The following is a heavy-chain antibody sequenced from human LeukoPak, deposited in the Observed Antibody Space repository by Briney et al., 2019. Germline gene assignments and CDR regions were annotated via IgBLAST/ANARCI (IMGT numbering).Heavy chain of an antibody. J-gene: IGHJ3*02. V-gene: IGHV5-51*01. CDR2: IYAGGSDI. CDR1: GFTFSTYW. CDR3: ARHLSTDRVAYDI. Sequence: GASLKISCKGSGFTFSTYWFGWVRQMPGKGLEWMGLIYAGGSDIRYSPSFQGQVSISVDKSISTAYLQWSSLKASDTAMYYCARHLSTDRVAYDIWGQGTMVTVSS.